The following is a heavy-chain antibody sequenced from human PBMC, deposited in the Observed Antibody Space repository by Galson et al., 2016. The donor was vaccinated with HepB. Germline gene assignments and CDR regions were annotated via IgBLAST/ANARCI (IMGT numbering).Heavy chain of an antibody. Sequence: SLRLSCAASGFTFSNSAMSWVRQAPGQGLEWVSVISGSGTSTYYADSVKGRFTISRDNSKNTLHLQMSRLKADDSAVYYCARGPHYDFWSDNPIDYWGQGTLVTVSS. CDR3: ARGPHYDFWSDNPIDY. J-gene: IGHJ4*02. CDR1: GFTFSNSA. D-gene: IGHD3-3*01. V-gene: IGHV3-23*01. CDR2: ISGSGTST.